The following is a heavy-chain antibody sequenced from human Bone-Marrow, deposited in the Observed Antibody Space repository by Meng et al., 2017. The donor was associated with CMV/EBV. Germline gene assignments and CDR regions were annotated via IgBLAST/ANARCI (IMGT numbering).Heavy chain of an antibody. CDR3: AKEIGVRVRRTYYYGMDV. V-gene: IGHV3-64*02. CDR1: GFTFSSYA. Sequence: GGSLRFSCAASGFTFSSYAMHWVRQAPGKGLEYVSAISSNGGSTYYADSVKGRFTISRDNSKNTLYLQMNSLRAEDTAVYYCAKEIGVRVRRTYYYGMDVWGQGTTVTVSS. D-gene: IGHD3-10*01. CDR2: ISSNGGST. J-gene: IGHJ6*02.